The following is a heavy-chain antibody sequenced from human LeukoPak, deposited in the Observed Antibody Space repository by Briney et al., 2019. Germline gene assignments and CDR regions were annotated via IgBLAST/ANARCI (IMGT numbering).Heavy chain of an antibody. J-gene: IGHJ4*02. CDR2: ISSSGSTI. CDR1: GFTFSDYY. D-gene: IGHD3-3*01. CDR3: ARDPVGGRTDDFAPYIDY. Sequence: GGSLRLSCGVSGFTFSDYYMSWIRQAPGKGLEWVSYISSSGSTIYYADSVKGRFTISRDNAKNSLYLQMNSLRAEDTAVYYCARDPVGGRTDDFAPYIDYWGQGTLVTVSS. V-gene: IGHV3-11*01.